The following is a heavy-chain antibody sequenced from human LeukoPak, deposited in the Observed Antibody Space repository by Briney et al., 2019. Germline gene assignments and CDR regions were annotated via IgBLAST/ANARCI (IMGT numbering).Heavy chain of an antibody. J-gene: IGHJ2*01. D-gene: IGHD4-17*01. CDR2: IYYSGST. V-gene: IGHV4-31*03. Sequence: PSQTLSLTCTVSGGSISNGGYYWSWIRQHPGKGLEWIGYIYYSGSTYYNPSLKSRVTISVDTSKNQFSLKLSSVTAADTAVYYCARDHDYGDFSPYWYFDLWGRGTLVTVSS. CDR3: ARDHDYGDFSPYWYFDL. CDR1: GGSISNGGYY.